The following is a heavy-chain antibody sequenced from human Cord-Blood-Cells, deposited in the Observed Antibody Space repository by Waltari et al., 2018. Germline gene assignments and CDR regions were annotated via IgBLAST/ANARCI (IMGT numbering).Heavy chain of an antibody. CDR3: ARESPDQEYDY. CDR2: INPKSGGT. J-gene: IGHJ4*02. D-gene: IGHD6-6*01. V-gene: IGHV1-2*02. Sequence: QVQLVQSGAEVKKPGASVKFSFKASANTCTGYYMHWVRQAPGQGREWMGWINPKSGGTNYAQKFQGRVTMTRDTSISTAYMELSRLRSDDTAVYYCARESPDQEYDYWGQGTLVTVSS. CDR1: ANTCTGYY.